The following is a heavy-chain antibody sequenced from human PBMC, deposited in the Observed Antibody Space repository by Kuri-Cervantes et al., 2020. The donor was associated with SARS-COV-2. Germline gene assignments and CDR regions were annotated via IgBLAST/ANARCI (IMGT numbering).Heavy chain of an antibody. V-gene: IGHV3-64*01. CDR2: ISSNGGST. CDR3: ARGNITYYDFWSGYYYYYYGMDV. Sequence: GESLKISCAASGFTFSSYAMHWVRQAPGKGLEYVSAISSNGGSTYYANSVKGRFTISRDSSKNTLYLQMGSLRAEDMAVYYCARGNITYYDFWSGYYYYYYGMDVWGQGTTVTVSS. D-gene: IGHD3-3*01. CDR1: GFTFSSYA. J-gene: IGHJ6*02.